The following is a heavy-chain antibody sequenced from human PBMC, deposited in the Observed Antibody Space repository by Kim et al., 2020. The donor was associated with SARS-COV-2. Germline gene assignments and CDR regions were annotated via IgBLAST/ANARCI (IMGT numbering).Heavy chain of an antibody. CDR2: ISAYNGNT. J-gene: IGHJ4*02. D-gene: IGHD3-9*01. CDR1: GYTFTSYG. V-gene: IGHV1-18*04. CDR3: ARVQDFDWLFAAFDY. Sequence: ASVKVSCKASGYTFTSYGISWVRQAPGQGLEWMGWISAYNGNTNYAQKLQGRVTMTTDTSTSTAYMELRSLRSDDTAVYYCARVQDFDWLFAAFDYWGQGTLVTVSS.